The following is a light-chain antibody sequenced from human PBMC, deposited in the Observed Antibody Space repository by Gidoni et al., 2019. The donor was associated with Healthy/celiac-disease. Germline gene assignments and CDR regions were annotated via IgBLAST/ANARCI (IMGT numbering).Light chain of an antibody. J-gene: IGLJ2*01. CDR2: KDS. CDR1: ALPKQY. Sequence: SYELTQPPSVSVSPGQTARITCSGDALPKQYAYWYQQKPGQAPVLVIYKDSERPSGLPERLSGSSSGTTVTLTISGVQAEDEADYDCQSADSSGTYPVVFGGGTKLTVL. CDR3: QSADSSGTYPVV. V-gene: IGLV3-25*03.